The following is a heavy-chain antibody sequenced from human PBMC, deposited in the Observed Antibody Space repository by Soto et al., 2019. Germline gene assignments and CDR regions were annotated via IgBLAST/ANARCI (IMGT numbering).Heavy chain of an antibody. CDR1: GFTFSSYA. D-gene: IGHD3-3*01. J-gene: IGHJ6*02. Sequence: GGSLRLSCAASGFTFSSYAMHWVRQAPGKGLEWVAVISYDGSNKYYADSVKGRFTISRDNSKNTLYLQMNSLRAEDTAVYYRARDLTVTIFGVALYYYYYNMEGWGPGITVTVSS. CDR3: ARDLTVTIFGVALYYYYYNMEG. V-gene: IGHV3-30-3*01. CDR2: ISYDGSNK.